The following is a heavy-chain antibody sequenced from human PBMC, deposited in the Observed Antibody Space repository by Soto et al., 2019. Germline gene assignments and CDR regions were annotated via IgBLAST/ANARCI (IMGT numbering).Heavy chain of an antibody. CDR2: ITGSGGTT. CDR1: GFTFNSYA. D-gene: IGHD6-13*01. V-gene: IGHV3-23*01. Sequence: EVQLLESGGDLVQPGGSLRLSCVASGFTFNSYAMSWVRQAPGKGPEWVSIITGSGGTTFYADSVKGRFTISRDNSEKQVYLQMNRLGVEDTAVYYWAKASRWGPHVAFEIWGQGTMVTVSS. CDR3: AKASRWGPHVAFEI. J-gene: IGHJ3*02.